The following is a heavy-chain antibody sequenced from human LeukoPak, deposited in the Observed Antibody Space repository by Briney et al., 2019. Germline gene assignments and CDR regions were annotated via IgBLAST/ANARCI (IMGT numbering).Heavy chain of an antibody. CDR2: IKQDGSEK. J-gene: IGHJ3*02. CDR1: GFTFSSYW. Sequence: GGSLRLSCAASGFTFSSYWMSWVRRAPGKGLEWVANIKQDGSEKYYVDSVKGRFTISRDNAKNSLYLQMNSLRAEDTAVYYCARDFAITMVRGVTDAFDIWGQGTMVTVSS. CDR3: ARDFAITMVRGVTDAFDI. V-gene: IGHV3-7*01. D-gene: IGHD3-10*01.